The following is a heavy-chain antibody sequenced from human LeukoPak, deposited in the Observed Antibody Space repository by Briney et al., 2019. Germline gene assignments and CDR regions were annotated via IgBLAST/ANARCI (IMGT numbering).Heavy chain of an antibody. V-gene: IGHV1-2*02. D-gene: IGHD4-17*01. J-gene: IGHJ5*02. Sequence: GAXVKVSCKASGYTFTCYYMHWVRQAPGQGLEWMGWINPNSGGTNYAQKFQGRVTMTRDTSSRTAYMEVSRLRAEDRDVYYCARLGPATVTTPLGWFDPWGQGTLVTVSS. CDR1: GYTFTCYY. CDR3: ARLGPATVTTPLGWFDP. CDR2: INPNSGGT.